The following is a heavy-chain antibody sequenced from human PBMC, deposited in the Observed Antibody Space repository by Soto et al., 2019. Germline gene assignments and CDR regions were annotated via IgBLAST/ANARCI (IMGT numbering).Heavy chain of an antibody. CDR3: ERSQKKLVRREYFQH. J-gene: IGHJ1*01. D-gene: IGHD6-6*01. Sequence: ASVKVSCTASVYTFTIYGIIWVRQAPGQGLEWMGWISAYNGNTNYAQKLQGRVTMTTDTSTSTAYMELRSLRSDDTAVYYCERSQKKLVRREYFQHWGQGTLVTVSS. V-gene: IGHV1-18*01. CDR1: VYTFTIYG. CDR2: ISAYNGNT.